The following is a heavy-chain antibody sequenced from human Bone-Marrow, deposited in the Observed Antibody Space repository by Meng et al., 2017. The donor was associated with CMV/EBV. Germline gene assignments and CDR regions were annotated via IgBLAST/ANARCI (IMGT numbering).Heavy chain of an antibody. CDR1: GFTVSNNY. J-gene: IGHJ6*02. D-gene: IGHD3-3*01. Sequence: GGSLRLSCAASGFTVSNNYMNWVRQAPGKGLEWVSVVYSGGNTYYSDSVKGRFTISRDNAKNSLYLQMNSLRAEDTAVYYCARGGWDYDFWSGYHGGMDVWGQGTTVTVSS. V-gene: IGHV3-53*01. CDR3: ARGGWDYDFWSGYHGGMDV. CDR2: VYSGGNT.